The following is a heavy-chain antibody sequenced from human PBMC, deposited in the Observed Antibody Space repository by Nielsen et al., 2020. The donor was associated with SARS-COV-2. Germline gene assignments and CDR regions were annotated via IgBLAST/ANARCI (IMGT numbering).Heavy chain of an antibody. J-gene: IGHJ4*02. CDR2: ISGSGGST. CDR3: AKEDGYNYKDY. Sequence: GESLKISCAASGFTFSSYAMGWVRQAPGKGLEWVSAISGSGGSTYYADSVKGRFTISRDNSKNTLYLQMNSLRAEDTAVYYCAKEDGYNYKDYWGQGTLVTVSS. V-gene: IGHV3-23*01. CDR1: GFTFSSYA. D-gene: IGHD5-24*01.